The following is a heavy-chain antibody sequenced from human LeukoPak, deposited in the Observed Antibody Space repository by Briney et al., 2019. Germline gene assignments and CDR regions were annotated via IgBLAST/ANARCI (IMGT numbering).Heavy chain of an antibody. J-gene: IGHJ3*02. CDR2: INPKSGGT. V-gene: IGHV1-2*02. D-gene: IGHD3-22*01. CDR1: GYTFTGYY. CDR3: ARERSSGYNDAFDI. Sequence: ASVKVSCKASGYTFTGYYMYWVRQAPGQGLEWMGWINPKSGGTNYAQKFQGRVTMTRDMSTSTVYMELSSLSSEDTAVYYCARERSSGYNDAFDIWGQGTMVTVSS.